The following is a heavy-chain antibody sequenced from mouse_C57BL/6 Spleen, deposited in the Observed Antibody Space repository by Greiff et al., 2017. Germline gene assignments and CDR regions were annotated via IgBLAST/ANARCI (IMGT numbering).Heavy chain of an antibody. Sequence: QVQLQQPGAELVKPGASVKLSCKASGYTFTSYWMHWVKQRPGRGLEWIGRIDPNSGGTKYNEKFKSKATLTVDKPSSTAYMQLRSLTSEDAAVYDCAREGLLRYQAWFAYWGQGTLVNVSA. D-gene: IGHD1-1*01. CDR3: AREGLLRYQAWFAY. J-gene: IGHJ3*01. V-gene: IGHV1-72*01. CDR1: GYTFTSYW. CDR2: IDPNSGGT.